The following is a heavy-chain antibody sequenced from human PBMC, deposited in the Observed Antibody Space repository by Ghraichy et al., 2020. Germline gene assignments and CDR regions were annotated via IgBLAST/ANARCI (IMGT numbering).Heavy chain of an antibody. Sequence: GGSLRLSCAASGFIFSGYWMSWVRQAPGKGLEWVATIKKDGSEKYYVDSVKGRFTISRDNAKNSLYLQMNSLRAEDTAVYYCARATGGVLVRLRFDPWGQGTLVTVSS. D-gene: IGHD2-15*01. V-gene: IGHV3-7*01. CDR3: ARATGGVLVRLRFDP. CDR2: IKKDGSEK. CDR1: GFIFSGYW. J-gene: IGHJ5*02.